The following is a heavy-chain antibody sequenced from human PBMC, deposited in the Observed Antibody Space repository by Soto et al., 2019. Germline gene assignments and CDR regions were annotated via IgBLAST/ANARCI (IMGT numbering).Heavy chain of an antibody. CDR1: GFTFSSYA. CDR3: AKDQGALLWLGDQVFDY. CDR2: ISGSGGST. V-gene: IGHV3-23*01. J-gene: IGHJ4*02. D-gene: IGHD3-10*01. Sequence: GGSLRLSCAASGFTFSSYAMSWVRQAPGKGLEWVSAISGSGGSTYYADSVKGRFTISRDNSKNTLYRQMNSLRAEDTAVYYCAKDQGALLWLGDQVFDYWGQGTLVTVSS.